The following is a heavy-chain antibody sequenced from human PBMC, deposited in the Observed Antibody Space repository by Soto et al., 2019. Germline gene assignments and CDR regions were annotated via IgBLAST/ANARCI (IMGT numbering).Heavy chain of an antibody. V-gene: IGHV1-18*01. D-gene: IGHD6-13*01. CDR1: GYTFTSYG. CDR3: ARDVGQQLFDY. Sequence: QVQLVQSGAEVKKPGASVKVPCKASGYTFTSYGISWVRQAPGQGLEWMGWISAYNGNKKYAQKLQGRVSMTTDTSTSTDYMELRSLRSDDTAVYDCARDVGQQLFDYWGQGTLVTVSS. CDR2: ISAYNGNK. J-gene: IGHJ4*02.